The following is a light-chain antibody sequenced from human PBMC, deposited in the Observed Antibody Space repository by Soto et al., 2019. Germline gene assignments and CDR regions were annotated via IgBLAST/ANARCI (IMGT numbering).Light chain of an antibody. J-gene: IGKJ1*01. V-gene: IGKV3-20*01. CDR3: QQYGSATCT. CDR1: QGVXSSY. CDR2: GAS. Sequence: EIGVTQSASTLSVSPGERATLSCRASQGVXSSYRAWYQQKPGQAPRLPXDGASSRATGIPDRLSGSGSGTDFTLTISRLEPEDFAVYYCQQYGSATCTFGQGTKVDI.